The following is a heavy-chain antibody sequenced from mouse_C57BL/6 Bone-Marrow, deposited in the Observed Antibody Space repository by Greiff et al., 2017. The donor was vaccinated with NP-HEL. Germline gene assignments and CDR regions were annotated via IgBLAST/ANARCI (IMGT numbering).Heavy chain of an antibody. V-gene: IGHV2-2*01. CDR1: GFSLTSYG. Sequence: VKLVESGPGLVQPSQSLSITCTASGFSLTSYGVHWVRQSPGKGLEWLGVIWSGGSTDYNAALISGLSISKYNSKSQVCFKMNSLQADDTAIYYCARNAPYFDVWGTGTTVTVSS. J-gene: IGHJ1*03. CDR2: IWSGGST. CDR3: ARNAPYFDV.